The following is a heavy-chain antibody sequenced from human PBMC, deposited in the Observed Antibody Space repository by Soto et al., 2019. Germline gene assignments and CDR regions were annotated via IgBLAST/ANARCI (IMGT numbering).Heavy chain of an antibody. D-gene: IGHD6-13*01. V-gene: IGHV5-10-1*01. CDR2: IDPVDSYA. CDR1: GFSFTNYW. Sequence: GESLKISCKGSGFSFTNYWISWVRQMPGKGLEWMGNIDPVDSYANYSPSFQGRVTFSVDTSISTAYLQWSSLKASDTAMYFCARIESIARNWFDPWGQETLVTVSS. CDR3: ARIESIARNWFDP. J-gene: IGHJ5*02.